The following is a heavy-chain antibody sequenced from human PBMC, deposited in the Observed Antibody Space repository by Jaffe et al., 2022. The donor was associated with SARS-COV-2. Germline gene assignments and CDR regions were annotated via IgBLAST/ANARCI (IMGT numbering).Heavy chain of an antibody. J-gene: IGHJ4*02. CDR1: GFTFGDYA. CDR3: SREAVEPAGKYDF. D-gene: IGHD2-2*01. CDR2: IRSKAYGGTP. Sequence: EVQLVESGGGLVQPGRSLRLSCIASGFTFGDYAMSWVRQAPGKGLEWVGFIRSKAYGGTPEYAASVKGRFSISRDDSKTIAYLQMDGLKTEDTAVYYCSREAVEPAGKYDFWGQGTLVTVSS. V-gene: IGHV3-49*04.